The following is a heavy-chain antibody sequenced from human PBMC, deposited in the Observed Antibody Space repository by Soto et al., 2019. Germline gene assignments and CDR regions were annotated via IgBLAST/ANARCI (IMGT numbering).Heavy chain of an antibody. J-gene: IGHJ3*02. CDR2: IKQDGSEK. CDR1: GFTFSRYW. Sequence: GGSLRLSCAASGFTFSRYWMSWVRQAPGKGLEWVANIKQDGSEKYYVESVKGRFTISRDNAQNSLYLQMNSLRAEDTAVYYCASLRVIWGQGTMVTVSS. V-gene: IGHV3-7*01. CDR3: ASLRVI.